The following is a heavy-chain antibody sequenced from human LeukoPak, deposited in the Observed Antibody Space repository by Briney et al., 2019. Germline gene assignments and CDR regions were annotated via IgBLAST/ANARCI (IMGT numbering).Heavy chain of an antibody. CDR1: GYTFTSYG. CDR3: ARDCSGGSCFDY. J-gene: IGHJ4*02. Sequence: ASVKVSCKSSGYTFTSYGISWVRQAPGQGLEWMGWISAYNGNTNYAQKLQGRVTMTTDTSTSTAYMELRSLRSDDTAVYYCARDCSGGSCFDYWGQGTLVTVSS. V-gene: IGHV1-18*01. D-gene: IGHD2-15*01. CDR2: ISAYNGNT.